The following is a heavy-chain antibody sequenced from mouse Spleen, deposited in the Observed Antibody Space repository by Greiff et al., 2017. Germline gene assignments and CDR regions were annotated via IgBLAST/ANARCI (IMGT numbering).Heavy chain of an antibody. J-gene: IGHJ4*01. CDR3: ARDDYYGSRDAMDY. V-gene: IGHV1-80*01. CDR2: IYPGDGDT. CDR1: GYAFSSYW. Sequence: VQLQQSGAELVRPGSSVKISCKASGYAFSSYWMNWVKQRPGQGLEWIGQIYPGDGDTNYNGKFKGKATLTADKSSSTAYMQLSSLTSEDSAVYFCARDDYYGSRDAMDYWGQGTSVTVSS. D-gene: IGHD1-1*01.